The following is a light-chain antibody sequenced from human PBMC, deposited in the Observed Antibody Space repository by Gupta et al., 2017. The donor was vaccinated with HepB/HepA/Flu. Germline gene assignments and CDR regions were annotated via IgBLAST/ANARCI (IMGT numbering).Light chain of an antibody. V-gene: IGLV4-69*01. CDR1: SGHSNYA. Sequence: QLVLTQSPSASASLGASVKLTCTLNSGHSNYAIAWHQQQPEKGPRYLMKVNSEGRHTKGDGIPDRVACSSSGAERFRNLSSLQSYDEAVDDCQSWGTGIPHGIFGGGTNLTVL. CDR3: QSWGTGIPHGI. J-gene: IGLJ2*01. CDR2: VNSEGRH.